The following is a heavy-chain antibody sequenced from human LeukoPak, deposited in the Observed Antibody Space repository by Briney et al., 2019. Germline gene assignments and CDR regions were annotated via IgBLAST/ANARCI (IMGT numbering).Heavy chain of an antibody. Sequence: GGSLRLSCTASGFTFRDYGLSWFRQAPGKGLEGVSDINWNGGRTGYADSVKGRFTISRDNAKNSLYLQINSLRVEDTALYYCAREHYTAGFDYWGQGTLVTVSS. J-gene: IGHJ4*02. V-gene: IGHV3-20*04. D-gene: IGHD2-2*02. CDR3: AREHYTAGFDY. CDR2: INWNGGRT. CDR1: GFTFRDYG.